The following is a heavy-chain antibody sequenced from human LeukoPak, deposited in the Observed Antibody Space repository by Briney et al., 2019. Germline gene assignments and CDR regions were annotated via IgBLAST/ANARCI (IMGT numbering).Heavy chain of an antibody. CDR2: INGDGSSP. V-gene: IGHV3-74*03. J-gene: IGHJ4*02. CDR1: GFSFRGYW. D-gene: IGHD2-2*01. Sequence: GGSLRLSCAGSGFSFRGYWIHWVRQAPGKGLVWVSRINGDGSSPTYADSVKGRFTISRDDAMNTVYLQMNNLRAEDTAVYYCARDQYYQLLLWGQGSLVTVSP. CDR3: ARDQYYQLLL.